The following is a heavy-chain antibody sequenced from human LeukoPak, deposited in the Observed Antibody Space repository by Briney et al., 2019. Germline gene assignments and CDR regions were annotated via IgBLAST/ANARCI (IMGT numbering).Heavy chain of an antibody. CDR2: ISGSGGST. Sequence: GGSLRLSCAASGFTFSSYAMSWVRQAPGKGLEWGSAISGSGGSTYYADSVKGRFTISRDNSKNTLYLQMNSLRAEDTAVYYCAKDGYYDSSGYSDYWGQGTLVTVSS. CDR1: GFTFSSYA. V-gene: IGHV3-23*01. J-gene: IGHJ4*02. D-gene: IGHD3-22*01. CDR3: AKDGYYDSSGYSDY.